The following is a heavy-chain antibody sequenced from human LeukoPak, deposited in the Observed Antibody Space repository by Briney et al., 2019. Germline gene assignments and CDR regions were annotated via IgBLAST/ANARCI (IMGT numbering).Heavy chain of an antibody. CDR3: ARELSGQMGNY. CDR2: INHSGST. J-gene: IGHJ4*02. V-gene: IGHV4-30-2*01. D-gene: IGHD1-26*01. Sequence: SQTLSLTCTVSGGSISSGGYYWSWIRQPPGKGLEWIGEINHSGSTNYNPSLKSRVTISVDTSKNQFSLKLSSVTAADTAVYYCARELSGQMGNYWGQGTLVTVSS. CDR1: GGSISSGGYY.